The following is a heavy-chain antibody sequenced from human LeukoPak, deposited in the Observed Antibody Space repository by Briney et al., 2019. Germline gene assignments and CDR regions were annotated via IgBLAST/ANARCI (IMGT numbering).Heavy chain of an antibody. D-gene: IGHD1-1*01. CDR3: ARGGWNDVFDY. V-gene: IGHV3-21*01. CDR1: RFSFNKYA. Sequence: GGSLRLSCAASRFSFNKYAMNWVRQAPGRGLEWVSSISSNSRYIYYADSVKGRFTISRDSAKNSLYLQMNSLRVDDTAVYYCARGGWNDVFDYWGQGTLVTVSS. CDR2: ISSNSRYI. J-gene: IGHJ4*02.